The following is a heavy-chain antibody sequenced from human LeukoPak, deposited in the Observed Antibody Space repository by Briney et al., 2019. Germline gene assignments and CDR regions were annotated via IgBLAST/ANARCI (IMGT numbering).Heavy chain of an antibody. Sequence: ASVKVSCKASGYTFTDYYMHWVRQAPGQGLEWMGWVNPKSGGTNYAQKFQGRVTMTRDTSISTAYMELSRLTSDDTAVYYCARDVVGSLDYWGQGTLVTVSS. J-gene: IGHJ4*02. CDR3: ARDVVGSLDY. CDR1: GYTFTDYY. D-gene: IGHD1-26*01. V-gene: IGHV1-2*02. CDR2: VNPKSGGT.